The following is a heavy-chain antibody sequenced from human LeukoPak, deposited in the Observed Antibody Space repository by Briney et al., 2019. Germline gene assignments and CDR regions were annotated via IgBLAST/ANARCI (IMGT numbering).Heavy chain of an antibody. Sequence: GGSLRLSCAASGFTFSSYWMHWVRQAPGKGLVWVSRINSDGSSTSYADSVRGRFSISRDNAKNTLYLQMNSLTAEDTAVYYCARDPYSGAYGNTYYYFMDVWGKGTTVTISS. J-gene: IGHJ6*03. D-gene: IGHD1-26*01. V-gene: IGHV3-74*01. CDR3: ARDPYSGAYGNTYYYFMDV. CDR1: GFTFSSYW. CDR2: INSDGSST.